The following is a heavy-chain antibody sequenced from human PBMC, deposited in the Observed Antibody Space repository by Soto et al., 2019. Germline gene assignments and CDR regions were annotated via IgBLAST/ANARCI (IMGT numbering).Heavy chain of an antibody. D-gene: IGHD1-1*01. CDR3: ASGWEQLDYFDF. CDR1: GFVFTDYY. CDR2: ISSSGAVT. J-gene: IGHJ4*01. Sequence: QVQLVQSGGGLVSPGGYLRLFCTASGFVFTDYYISWVRQAPGRGLEWIAFISSSGAVTYYADSVKGRFTVTRDNANNTVHLQMNSLGDEDAAVYYCASGWEQLDYFDFWAQGTLVTVSS. V-gene: IGHV3-11*01.